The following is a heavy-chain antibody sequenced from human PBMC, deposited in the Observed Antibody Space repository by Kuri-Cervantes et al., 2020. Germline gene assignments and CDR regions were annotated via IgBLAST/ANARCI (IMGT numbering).Heavy chain of an antibody. CDR1: GGTFSSYD. Sequence: SVKISCKASGGTFSSYDISWVRQAPGQGLGWMGWIIPIFGTANYAQKFQGRVTITADESTSTAYMELSSLRSEDTAVYYCARSGEYSGSLGWGQGTLVTVSS. CDR2: IIPIFGTA. V-gene: IGHV1-69*13. CDR3: ARSGEYSGSLG. D-gene: IGHD1-26*01. J-gene: IGHJ4*02.